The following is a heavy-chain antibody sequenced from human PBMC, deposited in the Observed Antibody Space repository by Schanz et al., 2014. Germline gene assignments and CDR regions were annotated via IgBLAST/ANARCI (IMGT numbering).Heavy chain of an antibody. CDR1: GYSFTEYF. V-gene: IGHV1-2*02. Sequence: QVQLVQSGPAVKKPGASMKVSCLASGYSFTEYFLHWVRQAPGQGLEWMGWINPNSGETNYEQKFKGRVPLTSDTSISTAFMELSGLTSDDTATYFCARARYTGYDCSGYWGRGTLVTVSS. J-gene: IGHJ4*02. CDR3: ARARYTGYDCSGY. D-gene: IGHD5-12*01. CDR2: INPNSGET.